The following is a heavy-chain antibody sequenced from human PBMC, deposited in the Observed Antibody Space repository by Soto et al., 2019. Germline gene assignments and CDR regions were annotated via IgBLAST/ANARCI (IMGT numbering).Heavy chain of an antibody. CDR2: IRTKSNSYAT. V-gene: IGHV3-73*02. CDR3: TRATDTGGLNWSDP. Sequence: EVQLVESGGDLVQPGGSLKLSCAASGFTFSDSAVHWVRQASGKGLEWVGRIRTKSNSYATTCTASLKGRFTISRDDSKNTAYLQMNSLETEDTAVYYCTRATDTGGLNWSDPWGPGTLVTVSS. J-gene: IGHJ5*02. CDR1: GFTFSDSA. D-gene: IGHD4-17*01.